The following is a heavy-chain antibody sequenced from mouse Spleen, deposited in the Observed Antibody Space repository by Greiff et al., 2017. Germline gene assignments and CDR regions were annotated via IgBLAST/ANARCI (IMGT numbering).Heavy chain of an antibody. J-gene: IGHJ4*01. CDR2: ISSGSSTI. CDR3: ARLFYYGSPMDY. Sequence: EVQLVESGGGLVKPGGSLKLSCAASGFTFSDYGMHWVRQAPEKGLEWVAYISSGSSTIYYADTVKGRFTISRDNAKNTLFLQMTSLRSEDTAMYYCARLFYYGSPMDYWGQGTSVTVSS. CDR1: GFTFSDYG. V-gene: IGHV5-17*01. D-gene: IGHD2-2*01.